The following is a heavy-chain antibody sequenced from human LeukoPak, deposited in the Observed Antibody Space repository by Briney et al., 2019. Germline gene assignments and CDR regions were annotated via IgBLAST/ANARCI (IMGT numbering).Heavy chain of an antibody. CDR1: GYTFTSYG. Sequence: GASVKVSCKASGYTFTSYGISWVRQAPGQGLEWMGWISAYNGNTNYAQKLQGRVTMTTDTSTSTAYMELRSLRSDDTAVYYCARDYPDYDFWSGYTQHDYWGQGTLVTVS. V-gene: IGHV1-18*01. J-gene: IGHJ4*02. D-gene: IGHD3-3*01. CDR2: ISAYNGNT. CDR3: ARDYPDYDFWSGYTQHDY.